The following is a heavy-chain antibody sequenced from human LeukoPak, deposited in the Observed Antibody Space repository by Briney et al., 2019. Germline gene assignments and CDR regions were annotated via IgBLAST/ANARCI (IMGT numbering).Heavy chain of an antibody. CDR1: GFTFSSCA. D-gene: IGHD3-3*01. Sequence: GGSLRLSCAASGFTFSSCAMHWVRQAPGKGLEWVAVISYDGSNKYYADSVKGRFTISRDNSKNTLYLQMNSLRAEDTAVYYCARTYYTYGMDVWGQGTTVTVSS. J-gene: IGHJ6*02. CDR2: ISYDGSNK. CDR3: ARTYYTYGMDV. V-gene: IGHV3-30-3*01.